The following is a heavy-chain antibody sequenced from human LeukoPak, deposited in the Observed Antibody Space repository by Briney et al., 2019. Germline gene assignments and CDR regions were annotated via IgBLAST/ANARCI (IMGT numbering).Heavy chain of an antibody. V-gene: IGHV4-34*01. J-gene: IGHJ4*02. Sequence: SETLSLTCAVYGGSFSGHYWTWVRQSPGKGLEWIGESTHSGSTNYNPSLKSRVTISVDTSKNQFSLKLTSVSAADTAVYHCARGRTGAAALDFWGPGMLVTVSS. D-gene: IGHD2-2*01. CDR2: STHSGST. CDR1: GGSFSGHY. CDR3: ARGRTGAAALDF.